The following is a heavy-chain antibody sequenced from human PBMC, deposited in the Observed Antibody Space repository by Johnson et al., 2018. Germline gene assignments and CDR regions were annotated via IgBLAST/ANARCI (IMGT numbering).Heavy chain of an antibody. Sequence: QVQLVQSGGGLVKPGGSLRLSCAASGFTFSDSYMSWIRQAPGKGLEWISYISSSSKTIFFTESVRGRFTNSRDNAKSSRSLQLNSLRAEDTAGYYCAREAVSIAVVSSDHYYYYYMDVWGKGTTVTVSS. CDR3: AREAVSIAVVSSDHYYYYYMDV. D-gene: IGHD6-19*01. J-gene: IGHJ6*03. V-gene: IGHV3-11*04. CDR1: GFTFSDSY. CDR2: ISSSSKTI.